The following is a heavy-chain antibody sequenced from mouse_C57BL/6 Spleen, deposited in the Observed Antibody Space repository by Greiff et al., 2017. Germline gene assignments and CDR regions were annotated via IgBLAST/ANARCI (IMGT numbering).Heavy chain of an antibody. V-gene: IGHV1-80*01. Sequence: VQLKESGAELVKHGASEKISCKASGYAFSSYWMNWVKPWPGKGLEWIGQIYPGDGDTTYNGKFKGKATLTADKSSSTAYMQLSSLTSEDSAVYFCARHYYGSSDWYFDVWGTGPTVTVSS. J-gene: IGHJ1*03. CDR2: IYPGDGDT. CDR1: GYAFSSYW. CDR3: ARHYYGSSDWYFDV. D-gene: IGHD1-1*01.